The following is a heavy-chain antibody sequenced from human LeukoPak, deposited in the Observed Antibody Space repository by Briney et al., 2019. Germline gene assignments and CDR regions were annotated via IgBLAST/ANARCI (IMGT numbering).Heavy chain of an antibody. CDR2: ISSSSSYI. V-gene: IGHV3-21*01. CDR3: AREVETTGPKGYFDY. J-gene: IGHJ4*02. D-gene: IGHD4-17*01. CDR1: GFTFSSYS. Sequence: GGSLRLSCAASGFTFSSYSMNWVRQAPGKGLEWVSSISSSSSYIYYADSVKGRFTISRDNAKNSLYLQMNSLRAEDTAVYYCAREVETTGPKGYFDYWGQGTLVTVSS.